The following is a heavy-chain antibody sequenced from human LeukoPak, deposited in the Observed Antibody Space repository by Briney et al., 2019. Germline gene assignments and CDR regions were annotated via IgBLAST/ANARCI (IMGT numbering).Heavy chain of an antibody. V-gene: IGHV3-9*01. CDR2: ISWNSGSI. CDR3: ASDDRGFDY. Sequence: PGGSLRLSCAASGFTFDDYAMHWVRQAPGKGLEWVSGISWNSGSIGYADSVKGRFTISRDNAKNSLYLRMNSLRAEDTALYYCASDDRGFDYWGQGTLVTVSS. CDR1: GFTFDDYA. J-gene: IGHJ4*02.